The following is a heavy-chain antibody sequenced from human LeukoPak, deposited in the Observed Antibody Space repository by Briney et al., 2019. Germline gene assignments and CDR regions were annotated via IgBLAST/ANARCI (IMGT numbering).Heavy chain of an antibody. CDR1: GFTLTTYS. CDR3: AREFADYSSGWYRLGY. Sequence: GGSLRLSCAASGFTLTTYSMHWVRQAPGKGLEYVSIINSNGGATYYANSVKGRFTISRDNSKNTLFLQMGSLRAEDTAVYYCAREFADYSSGWYRLGYWGQGTLVTVSS. V-gene: IGHV3-64*01. J-gene: IGHJ4*02. D-gene: IGHD6-19*01. CDR2: INSNGGAT.